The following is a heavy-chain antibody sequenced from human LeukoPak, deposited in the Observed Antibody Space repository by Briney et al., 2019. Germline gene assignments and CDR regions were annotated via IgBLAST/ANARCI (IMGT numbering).Heavy chain of an antibody. CDR2: ISGSGGST. CDR3: ASWVPDRGFDY. J-gene: IGHJ4*02. V-gene: IGHV3-23*01. Sequence: GGSLRLSCAASGFTFNTFAMSWVRQAPGKGLEWVSSISGSGGSTYYADSVKGRFTISRDNSKKTLYLQMNSLRADDTAVYYCASWVPDRGFDYWGQGTLVTVSS. D-gene: IGHD3-10*01. CDR1: GFTFNTFA.